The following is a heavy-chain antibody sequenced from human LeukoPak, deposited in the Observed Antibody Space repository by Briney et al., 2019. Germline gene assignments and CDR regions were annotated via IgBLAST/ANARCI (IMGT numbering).Heavy chain of an antibody. J-gene: IGHJ1*01. CDR2: IYYSGST. CDR1: GGSISSYY. Sequence: SETLSLTCTVSGGSISSYYWSWIRQPPGKGLERIGYIYYSGSTNYNPSLKSRVTISVDTSKNQFSLKLSSVTAADTAVYYCARWGSSGWYFQHWGQGTLVTVSS. CDR3: ARWGSSGWYFQH. V-gene: IGHV4-59*01. D-gene: IGHD6-19*01.